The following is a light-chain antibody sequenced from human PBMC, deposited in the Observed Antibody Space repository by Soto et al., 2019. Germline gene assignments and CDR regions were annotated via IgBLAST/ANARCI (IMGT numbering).Light chain of an antibody. CDR2: GAS. CDR1: QSINSRY. J-gene: IGKJ3*01. V-gene: IGKV3-20*01. Sequence: EIVLTPSPGTLSLAPGERATLSCRARQSINSRYLAWYQQKPGQAPRLLIYGASSRATGIPDSFSGSGSGTDFTLTISRLEPEDFAVYYCQQYGSSPGVTFGQGTKVDIK. CDR3: QQYGSSPGVT.